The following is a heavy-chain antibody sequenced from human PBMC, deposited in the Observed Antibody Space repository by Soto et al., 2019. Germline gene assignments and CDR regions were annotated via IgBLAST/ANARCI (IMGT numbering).Heavy chain of an antibody. D-gene: IGHD3-10*01. V-gene: IGHV3-9*01. J-gene: IGHJ6*03. CDR1: GFTFYNHG. CDR3: AKDDAGFSGYVDV. Sequence: EVQLVESGGGLVQPGRSLRLSCVASGFTFYNHGMHWVRQAPGRGLEWVSGITWSSDSMGYADSVKGRFTIPRDNAKNSLYLQMNSLRPEDTAWYYCAKDDAGFSGYVDVWVKGTTVTVSS. CDR2: ITWSSDSM.